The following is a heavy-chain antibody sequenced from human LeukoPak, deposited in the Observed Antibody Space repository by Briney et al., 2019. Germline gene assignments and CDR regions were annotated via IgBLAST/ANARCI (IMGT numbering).Heavy chain of an antibody. CDR3: AREGNSWGTAAGWFDP. Sequence: PSETLSLTCTVSGYSISSGYYWGWIRQPPGKGLEWIGSIYHSGSTYYNPSLKSRVTISVDTSKNQFSLKLSSVTAADTAVYYCAREGNSWGTAAGWFDPWGQGTLVTVSS. CDR1: GYSISSGYY. CDR2: IYHSGST. D-gene: IGHD6-13*01. V-gene: IGHV4-38-2*02. J-gene: IGHJ5*02.